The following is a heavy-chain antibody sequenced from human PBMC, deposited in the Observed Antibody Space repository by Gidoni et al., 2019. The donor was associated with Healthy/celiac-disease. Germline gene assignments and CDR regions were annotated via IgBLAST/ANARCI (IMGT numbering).Heavy chain of an antibody. Sequence: EVQLVESGGGLVKPGGSLRLSCAASGFTFSHAWMSWVRQAPGKGLEWVGRIKSKTDGGTTDYAAPVKGRFTISRDDSKNTLYLQMNSLKTEDTAVYYCTTDTWGDNWNDGDYWGQGTLVTVSS. V-gene: IGHV3-15*01. CDR1: GFTFSHAW. CDR3: TTDTWGDNWNDGDY. J-gene: IGHJ4*02. D-gene: IGHD1-1*01. CDR2: IKSKTDGGTT.